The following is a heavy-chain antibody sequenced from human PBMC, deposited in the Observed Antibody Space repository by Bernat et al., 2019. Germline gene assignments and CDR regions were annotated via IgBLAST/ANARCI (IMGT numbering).Heavy chain of an antibody. Sequence: EVQLLESGGGFVQPGGSLRLSCTASGFTFSSYAMSWVRQAPGKGMEWFSIISAGGSSTFYSGSLKGRFTISRDNSKNTLYLQMNSLRAGDTAVYYYTKNRGTSSGSSDYWGQGSLVTVSS. CDR3: TKNRGTSSGSSDY. J-gene: IGHJ4*02. V-gene: IGHV3-23*01. D-gene: IGHD3-22*01. CDR1: GFTFSSYA. CDR2: ISAGGSST.